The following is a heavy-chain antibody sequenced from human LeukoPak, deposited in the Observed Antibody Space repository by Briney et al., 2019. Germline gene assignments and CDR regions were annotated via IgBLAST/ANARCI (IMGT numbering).Heavy chain of an antibody. CDR3: ARSQGVSGWGSYLLFDY. Sequence: PGGSLRLSCAASGFTFSNYWMHWVRQVPGKGLVWVSRINDDGSATFYADSVKGRFTISRDNSKNTLYLQMNSLRAEDTAVYYCARSQGVSGWGSYLLFDYWGQGTLVTVSS. CDR1: GFTFSNYW. J-gene: IGHJ4*02. CDR2: INDDGSAT. V-gene: IGHV3-74*01. D-gene: IGHD3-16*02.